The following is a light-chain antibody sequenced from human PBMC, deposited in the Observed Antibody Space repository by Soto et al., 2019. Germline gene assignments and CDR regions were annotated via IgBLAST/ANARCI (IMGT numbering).Light chain of an antibody. CDR3: QQRSNWPLLT. CDR2: DAS. CDR1: QSVSSY. V-gene: IGKV3-11*01. J-gene: IGKJ4*01. Sequence: EIVLTQSPATLSWSPGERATLSFRASQSVSSYLAWYQQKPGQAPRLLIYDASNRATGIPARFSGSGSGTDFTLTISSLEPEDFAVYYCQQRSNWPLLTFGGGTKVDIK.